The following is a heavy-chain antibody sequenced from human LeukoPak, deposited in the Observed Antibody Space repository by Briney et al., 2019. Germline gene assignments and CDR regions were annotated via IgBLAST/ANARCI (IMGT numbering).Heavy chain of an antibody. CDR2: IESKSNGGTT. V-gene: IGHV3-15*04. CDR1: GFTFTDAW. CDR3: TLDDVGLAPDY. J-gene: IGHJ4*02. Sequence: PGGSLRLSCAASGFTFTDAWMSWVRQAPGKGLEWVGRIESKSNGGTTYYAAPVKGRFTISRDDLKNTLYLQMNSLKTEDRAVYFCTLDDVGLAPDYWGQGTLVTVSS. D-gene: IGHD1-26*01.